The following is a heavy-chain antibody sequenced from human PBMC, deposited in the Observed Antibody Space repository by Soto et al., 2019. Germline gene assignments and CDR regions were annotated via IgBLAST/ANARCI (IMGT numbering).Heavy chain of an antibody. J-gene: IGHJ3*02. CDR2: ISAYNGNT. Sequence: ASVKVSCRASGYTFTSYGISWVRQAPGQGLEWMGWISAYNGNTNYAQKLQGRVTMTTDTSTSTAYMELRSLRSDDTAVYYCARDLYGSGNDAFDIWGQGTMVTVSS. CDR3: ARDLYGSGNDAFDI. D-gene: IGHD3-10*01. CDR1: GYTFTSYG. V-gene: IGHV1-18*01.